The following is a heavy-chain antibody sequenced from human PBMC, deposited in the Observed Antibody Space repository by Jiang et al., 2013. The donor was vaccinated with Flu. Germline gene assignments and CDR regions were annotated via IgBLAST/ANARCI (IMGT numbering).Heavy chain of an antibody. J-gene: IGHJ4*02. CDR3: ARGCGYSYGYCDY. D-gene: IGHD5-18*01. CDR2: IIPIFGTA. Sequence: GAEVKKPGSSVKVVLQGFWRHLQQLCYQLGATGPGQGLEWMGGIIPIFGTANYAQKFQGRVTITADESTSTAYMELSSLRSEDTAVYYCARGCGYSYGYCDYWGQGTLVTVSS. V-gene: IGHV1-69*01. CDR1: RHLQQLC.